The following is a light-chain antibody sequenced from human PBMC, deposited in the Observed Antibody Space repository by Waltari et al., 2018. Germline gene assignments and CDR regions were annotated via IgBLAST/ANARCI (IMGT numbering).Light chain of an antibody. Sequence: QSALTQPRSVSGSPGQSVAISCTGTSSDIGAYYFVSWYQQYPGKVPKLSIYDINKRPSGVPDRFSGSKSANTASLTISGLQADDEADYYCRAHAGRQLHWVFGEGTKLTVL. J-gene: IGLJ3*02. CDR1: SSDIGAYYF. CDR2: DIN. V-gene: IGLV2-11*01. CDR3: RAHAGRQLHWV.